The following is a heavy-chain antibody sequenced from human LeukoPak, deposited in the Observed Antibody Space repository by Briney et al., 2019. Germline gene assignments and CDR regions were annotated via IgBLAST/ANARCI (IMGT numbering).Heavy chain of an antibody. CDR2: IYSSGNT. D-gene: IGHD2-2*02. Sequence: PSETLSLTCTVSGGSISGYFWSWIRQPAGKGLEWIGRIYSSGNTNYNPPLKSRVTMSVDTSKNQFSLKLSSVTAADTAVYYCARGSASPAAIPFDFWGQGTMVTVSS. CDR3: ARGSASPAAIPFDF. CDR1: GGSISGYF. J-gene: IGHJ3*01. V-gene: IGHV4-4*07.